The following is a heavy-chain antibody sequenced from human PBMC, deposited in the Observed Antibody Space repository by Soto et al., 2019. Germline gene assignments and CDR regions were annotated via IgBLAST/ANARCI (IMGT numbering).Heavy chain of an antibody. CDR2: ISGSGGST. CDR1: GFTFSSYA. Sequence: GGSLRLSCAASGFTFSSYAMSWVRQAPGKGLEWVSAISGSGGSTYYADSVKGRFTISRDNSKNTLYLQMNSLRAEDTAVYYCAKRGDSSSWQFYYYGMDVWGQGTTVTVSS. CDR3: AKRGDSSSWQFYYYGMDV. J-gene: IGHJ6*02. D-gene: IGHD6-13*01. V-gene: IGHV3-23*01.